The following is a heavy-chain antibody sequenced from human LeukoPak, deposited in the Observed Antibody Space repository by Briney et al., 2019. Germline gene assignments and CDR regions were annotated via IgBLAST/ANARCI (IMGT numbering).Heavy chain of an antibody. Sequence: GGSLRLSSAASGFSCSTSTMNWVRQAPGRGLEWVSSMSSSGSSIYYADSVKGRFTISRDNAKTSLYLQINSLRAEDTAVYYCARDSYWLGGTIGAFDIWGQGTMVTVSS. CDR2: MSSSGSSI. CDR1: GFSCSTST. V-gene: IGHV3-21*01. D-gene: IGHD3-10*01. CDR3: ARDSYWLGGTIGAFDI. J-gene: IGHJ3*02.